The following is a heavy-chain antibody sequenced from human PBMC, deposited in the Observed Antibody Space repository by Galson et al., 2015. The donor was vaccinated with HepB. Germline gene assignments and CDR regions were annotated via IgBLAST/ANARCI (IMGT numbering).Heavy chain of an antibody. CDR2: ISPHNGNT. V-gene: IGHV1-18*01. D-gene: IGHD3-9*01. Sequence: SVKVSCKASGYIFNGYGINWVRQAPGQGLEWMGWISPHNGNTNYAQKLQGRVTMTTDTSTTTAYMELTSLRSDDTAVYYCAKTAARWTFDGPQEWGQGTLVTVSS. J-gene: IGHJ4*02. CDR1: GYIFNGYG. CDR3: AKTAARWTFDGPQE.